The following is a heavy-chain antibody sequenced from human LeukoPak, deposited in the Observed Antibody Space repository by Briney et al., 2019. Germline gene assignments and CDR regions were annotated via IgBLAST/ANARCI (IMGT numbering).Heavy chain of an antibody. CDR1: GYKFTSSD. Sequence: AAVKVSCKASGYKFTSSDINWVRQATGQGLEWMGWINPASGDTGYAEKFQDRLTIAGDTSITTAYMELTNLRSEDTAVYYCTRGWDLWGQGTLVTVSS. J-gene: IGHJ5*02. V-gene: IGHV1-8*03. CDR2: INPASGDT. CDR3: TRGWDL.